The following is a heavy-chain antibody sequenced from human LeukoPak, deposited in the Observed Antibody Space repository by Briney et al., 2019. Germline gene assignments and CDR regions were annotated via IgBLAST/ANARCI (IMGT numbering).Heavy chain of an antibody. V-gene: IGHV1-18*04. D-gene: IGHD3-22*01. CDR1: GYIFSLYF. Sequence: ASVKVSCKASGYIFSLYFITWVRQVPGQGLEWMGWINPHNGDTYCTESLQGRLTLTTSESTNTADMELTSLRSDDTAVYYCVRRGSSGYYPFEYWGQGTLVTVSS. J-gene: IGHJ4*02. CDR2: INPHNGDT. CDR3: VRRGSSGYYPFEY.